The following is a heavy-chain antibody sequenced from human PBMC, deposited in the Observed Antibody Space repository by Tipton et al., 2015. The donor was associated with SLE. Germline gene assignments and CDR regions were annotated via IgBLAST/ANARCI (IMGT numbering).Heavy chain of an antibody. CDR2: ISVYNGDI. CDR3: ARGAAAGTLGYYYGLDV. J-gene: IGHJ6*02. CDR1: GYTFPNYG. V-gene: IGHV1-18*01. Sequence: QVQLVQSGAEVKNPGASVKVSCKTSGYTFPNYGISWVRQAPGQGLEWMGWISVYNGDIKYAHKYQGRVTMTTDPSTTTAYMELRSLRPDDTAVYYCARGAAAGTLGYYYGLDVWGQGP. D-gene: IGHD6-13*01.